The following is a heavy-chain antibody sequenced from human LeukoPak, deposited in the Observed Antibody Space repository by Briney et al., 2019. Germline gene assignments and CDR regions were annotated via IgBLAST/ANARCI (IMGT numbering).Heavy chain of an antibody. CDR3: ASPPHYYDTSGYSV. Sequence: SETLSLTCTVSGGSISSGSYYWSWIRQPAGKGVEWVGRIYTRGSTNYNPSLKSRVTISVETSKNQFSLKLSSVPAADTAVYYCASPPHYYDTSGYSVWGQGTLVTVSS. CDR1: GGSISSGSYY. CDR2: IYTRGST. V-gene: IGHV4-61*02. D-gene: IGHD3-22*01. J-gene: IGHJ4*02.